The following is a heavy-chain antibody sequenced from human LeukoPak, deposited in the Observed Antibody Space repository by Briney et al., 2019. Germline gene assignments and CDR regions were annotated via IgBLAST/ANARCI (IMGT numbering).Heavy chain of an antibody. J-gene: IGHJ4*02. Sequence: PSQTLSLTCTVSRGAISSGSYYWRWIRQPAGKGLEWIGRIYTSGSTNYNPSLKSRVTISGDTSKNQFSLKLSSVTAADTAVYYCARATVTVDYWGQGTLVTVSS. D-gene: IGHD4-11*01. CDR2: IYTSGST. CDR1: RGAISSGSYY. CDR3: ARATVTVDY. V-gene: IGHV4-61*02.